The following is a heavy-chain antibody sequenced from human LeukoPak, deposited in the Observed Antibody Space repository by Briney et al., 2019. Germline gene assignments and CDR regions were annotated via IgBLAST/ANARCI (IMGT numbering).Heavy chain of an antibody. D-gene: IGHD3-10*01. J-gene: IGHJ4*02. CDR2: IYYSGST. CDR3: AKDYYGSGSPFDY. V-gene: IGHV4-39*07. Sequence: SETLSLTCTVSGGSISSSSYYWGWIRQPPGKGLEWIGSIYYSGSTYYNPSLKSRVTISVDTSKNQFSLKLSSVTAADTAVYYCAKDYYGSGSPFDYWGQGTLVTVSS. CDR1: GGSISSSSYY.